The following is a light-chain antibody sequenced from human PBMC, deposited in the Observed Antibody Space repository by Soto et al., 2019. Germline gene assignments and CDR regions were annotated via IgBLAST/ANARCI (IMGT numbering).Light chain of an antibody. CDR1: SSDIGDNKF. CDR3: IAYTNTGARV. Sequence: QSVLTQPASVSGSPGQSITISRTGTSSDIGDNKFVSWYQQYPGRAPKVIIYEVSNRPSEVSVRFSGSKSGNTASLTVSGLRAEDEADYYCIAYTNTGARVFGTGTKVTVL. J-gene: IGLJ1*01. CDR2: EVS. V-gene: IGLV2-14*01.